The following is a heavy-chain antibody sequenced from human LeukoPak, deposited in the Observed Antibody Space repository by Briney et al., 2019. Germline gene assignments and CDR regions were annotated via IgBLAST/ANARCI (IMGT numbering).Heavy chain of an antibody. CDR3: ARVFDPTDAFDI. CDR2: INPNSGGT. J-gene: IGHJ3*02. D-gene: IGHD3-9*01. V-gene: IGHV1-2*02. CDR1: GYTFTDHY. Sequence: GASVKVSCKASGYTFTDHYIHWLRQAPGQGLEWVGWINPNSGGTNYAQKFQGRVTMNRDTSISTAYMELSRLRSDDTAVYYCARVFDPTDAFDIWGQGTMVTVSS.